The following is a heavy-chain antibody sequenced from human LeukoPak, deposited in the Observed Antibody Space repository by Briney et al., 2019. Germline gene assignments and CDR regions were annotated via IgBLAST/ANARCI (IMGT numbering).Heavy chain of an antibody. Sequence: GGSLRLSCAASGFTFSSYGMHWVRQAPGKGLEWVAVISYDGSNKYYADSVKGRFTISRDNSKNTLYLQMNSLRAEDTAVYYCARDVGEMAPYGGWTLDYWGQGTLVTVSS. D-gene: IGHD2-15*01. CDR1: GFTFSSYG. CDR2: ISYDGSNK. J-gene: IGHJ4*02. CDR3: ARDVGEMAPYGGWTLDY. V-gene: IGHV3-30*03.